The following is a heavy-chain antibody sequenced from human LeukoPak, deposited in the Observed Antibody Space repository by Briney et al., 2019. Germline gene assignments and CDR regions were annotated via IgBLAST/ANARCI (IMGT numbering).Heavy chain of an antibody. V-gene: IGHV4-38-2*02. J-gene: IGHJ5*02. CDR1: GYFISTGYY. Sequence: PSETLSLTCTVSGYFISTGYYWGWIRQSPGKGLEWIGEINHSGSTNYNPSLKSRVTISVDTSKNQFSLKLSSVTAADTAVYYCARDGNWFDPWGQGTLVTVSS. CDR2: INHSGST. CDR3: ARDGNWFDP.